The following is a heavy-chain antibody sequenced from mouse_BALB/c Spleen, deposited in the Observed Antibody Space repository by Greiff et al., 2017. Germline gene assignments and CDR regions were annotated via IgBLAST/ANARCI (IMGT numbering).Heavy chain of an antibody. V-gene: IGHV1-4*02. Sequence: QVQLKESAAELARPGASVKMSCKASGYTFTSYTMHWVKQRPGQGLEWIGYINPSSGYTEYNQKFKDKTTLTADKSSSTAYMQLSSLTSEDSAVYYCARSDYGYAWFAYWGQGTLVTVSA. D-gene: IGHD1-2*01. CDR2: INPSSGYT. J-gene: IGHJ3*01. CDR3: ARSDYGYAWFAY. CDR1: GYTFTSYT.